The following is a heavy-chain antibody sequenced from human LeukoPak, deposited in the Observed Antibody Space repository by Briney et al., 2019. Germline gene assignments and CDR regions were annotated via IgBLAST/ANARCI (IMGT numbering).Heavy chain of an antibody. Sequence: SETLSLTCTVSGYSISSGYYWGWIRQPPGKGLEWIGSIYHSGSTYYNPSLKSRVTISVDTSKNQFSLKLSSVTAADTAVYYCARDFFVSSSYRAFDIWGQGTMVTVSS. CDR2: IYHSGST. D-gene: IGHD6-13*01. V-gene: IGHV4-38-2*02. CDR3: ARDFFVSSSYRAFDI. CDR1: GYSISSGYY. J-gene: IGHJ3*02.